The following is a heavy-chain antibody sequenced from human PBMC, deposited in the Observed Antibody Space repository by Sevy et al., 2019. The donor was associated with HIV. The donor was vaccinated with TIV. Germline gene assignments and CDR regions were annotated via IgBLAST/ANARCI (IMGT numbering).Heavy chain of an antibody. V-gene: IGHV3-30-3*01. J-gene: IGHJ4*01. CDR3: ARDGGNSVKWYPLY. D-gene: IGHD2-2*01. CDR1: GFTFDDYT. CDR2: ISYEGTET. Sequence: RGSLRLSCAASGFTFDDYTMHWVRQAPGKGLEWVAVISYEGTETFYAASVEGRFTISRDNSKNMLSLQINSLRPEDTAVYYCARDGGNSVKWYPLYWGHGTLVTVSS.